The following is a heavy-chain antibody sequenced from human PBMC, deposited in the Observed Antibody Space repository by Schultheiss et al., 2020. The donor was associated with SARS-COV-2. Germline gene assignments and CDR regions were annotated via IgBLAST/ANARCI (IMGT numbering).Heavy chain of an antibody. CDR3: ARGGPLSIVELRQPYYAFDI. J-gene: IGHJ3*02. V-gene: IGHV4-4*07. D-gene: IGHD2-15*01. CDR1: GGSISSYY. CDR2: IYTSGST. Sequence: ESLKISCTVSGGSISSYYWSWIRQPAGKGLEWIGRIYTSGSTNYNPSLKSRVTMSVDTSKNQFSLKLSSVTAADTAVYYCARGGPLSIVELRQPYYAFDIWGQGTMVTVSS.